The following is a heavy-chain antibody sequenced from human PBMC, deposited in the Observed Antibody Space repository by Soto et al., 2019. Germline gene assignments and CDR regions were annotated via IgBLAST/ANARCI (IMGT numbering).Heavy chain of an antibody. CDR1: GFTFSSYG. V-gene: IGHV3-33*01. D-gene: IGHD3-10*01. CDR2: IWYDGSNK. Sequence: GGSLRLSCAASGFTFSSYGMHWVRQAPGKGLEWVAVIWYDGSNKYYADSVKGRFTISRDNSKNTLYLQMNSLRAEDTAVYYCAREKVTMVRGDYYGMDVWGQGTTVTVS. J-gene: IGHJ6*02. CDR3: AREKVTMVRGDYYGMDV.